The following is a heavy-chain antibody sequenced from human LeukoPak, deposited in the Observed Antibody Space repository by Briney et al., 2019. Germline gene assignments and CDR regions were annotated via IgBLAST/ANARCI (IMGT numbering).Heavy chain of an antibody. V-gene: IGHV4-34*01. CDR3: ATLELVLRYFDWLVAGWFDP. CDR1: GGSFSGYY. J-gene: IGHJ5*02. Sequence: PSETLSLICAVYGGSFSGYYWSWIRQPPGKGREWIREIKHSGSNNYNPSLKGRVTISVDTSKNQFHLKLSSVAAAETAVYCCATLELVLRYFDWLVAGWFDPWGEGTLVTVSS. D-gene: IGHD3-9*01. CDR2: IKHSGSN.